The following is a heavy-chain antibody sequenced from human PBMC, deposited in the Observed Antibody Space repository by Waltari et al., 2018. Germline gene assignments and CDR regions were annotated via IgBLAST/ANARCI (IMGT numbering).Heavy chain of an antibody. J-gene: IGHJ4*02. Sequence: QLQLQESGPGLVKPSETLSLTCTVSGGSISSSSYYWGWIRQPPGKGLGWIGSIYYSGDTYYNPSLKSRVTISVDTSKNQFSLKLSSVTAADTAVYYCASLRARWFGVYYWGQGTLVTVSS. CDR2: IYYSGDT. V-gene: IGHV4-39*01. D-gene: IGHD3-10*01. CDR1: GGSISSSSYY. CDR3: ASLRARWFGVYY.